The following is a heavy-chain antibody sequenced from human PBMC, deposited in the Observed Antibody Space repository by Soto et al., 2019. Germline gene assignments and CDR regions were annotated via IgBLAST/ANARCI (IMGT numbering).Heavy chain of an antibody. D-gene: IGHD6-13*01. J-gene: IGHJ6*02. CDR1: GFTFSSYA. V-gene: IGHV3-30-3*01. Sequence: PGGSLRLSCAASGFTFSSYAMHWVRQAPGKGLEWVSVISYDGSNKYYADSVKGRFTISRDNSKNTLYLQMNSLRGEDTAVYYCAREDYAGTYYYGMDVWGQGTTVTVSS. CDR2: ISYDGSNK. CDR3: AREDYAGTYYYGMDV.